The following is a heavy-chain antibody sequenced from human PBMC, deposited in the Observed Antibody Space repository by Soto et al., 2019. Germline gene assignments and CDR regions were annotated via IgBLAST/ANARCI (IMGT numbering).Heavy chain of an antibody. CDR3: ARDPAYSSTREQAFDI. J-gene: IGHJ3*02. D-gene: IGHD1-26*01. CDR1: GYTFTSYG. Sequence: QVPLVQSGAEVKKPGASVKVSCKASGYTFTSYGISWVRQAPGQGPEWTGRISTYNGNTNYVQKLQGRVTMTTDTSTNTAYMEPRRLRYDDAAVYYWARDPAYSSTREQAFDIWGQGTMVTVSS. CDR2: ISTYNGNT. V-gene: IGHV1-18*01.